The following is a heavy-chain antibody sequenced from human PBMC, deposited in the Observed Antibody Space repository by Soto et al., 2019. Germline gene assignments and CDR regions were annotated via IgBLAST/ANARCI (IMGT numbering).Heavy chain of an antibody. J-gene: IGHJ5*02. CDR1: GFTFSDYY. D-gene: IGHD5-12*01. V-gene: IGHV3-11*03. CDR3: ASLLSGYDYWWFDP. CDR2: ISSSSSYT. Sequence: PGGSLRLSCAASGFTFSDYYMSWIRQAPGKGLEWASYISSSSSYTNYADSVKGRFTISRDNAKNSLYLQMNSLRAEDTAVYYCASLLSGYDYWWFDPWGQGTLVTVSS.